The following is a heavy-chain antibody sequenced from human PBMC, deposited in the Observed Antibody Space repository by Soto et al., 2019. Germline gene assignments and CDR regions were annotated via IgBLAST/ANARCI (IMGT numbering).Heavy chain of an antibody. Sequence: SEKVSFKASGYTFTGYFMHWVRQAPGQGLEWMGWINPNSGDTNYPQKFQGWVTMTRDTSINTAYMEVSRLSSDDTAVYYCAREVAGGMDVWGQGTTVSVSS. V-gene: IGHV1-2*04. J-gene: IGHJ6*02. CDR1: GYTFTGYF. CDR3: AREVAGGMDV. CDR2: INPNSGDT.